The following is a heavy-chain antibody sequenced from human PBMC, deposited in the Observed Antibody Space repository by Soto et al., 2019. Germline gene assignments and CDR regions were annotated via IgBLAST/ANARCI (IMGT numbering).Heavy chain of an antibody. J-gene: IGHJ3*02. D-gene: IGHD2-2*01. CDR2: IYHSGST. Sequence: QVQLQESGPGLVKPSGTLSLTCAVSSGSISSSNWWSWVRQPPGKGLEWIGEIYHSGSTNYNPSLKSRVTVSVDKSKNQFSLKLSSVTAADTAVYYGAGGGYCSSTSCYGLSAFDIWGQGTMVTVSS. CDR1: SGSISSSNW. CDR3: AGGGYCSSTSCYGLSAFDI. V-gene: IGHV4-4*02.